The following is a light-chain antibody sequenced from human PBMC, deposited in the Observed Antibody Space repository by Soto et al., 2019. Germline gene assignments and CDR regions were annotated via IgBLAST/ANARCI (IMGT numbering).Light chain of an antibody. V-gene: IGKV3-20*01. J-gene: IGKJ2*01. Sequence: EIVLTQSPGTLSLYPGERATLSCRASQSISRSNLAWYQHKPGQAPRLLIYAATSRATGISDRFSGSGSGTDFTLSISRLEPEDFAVYYCQQFGSSPYAIGQGTKVEIK. CDR2: AAT. CDR3: QQFGSSPYA. CDR1: QSISRSN.